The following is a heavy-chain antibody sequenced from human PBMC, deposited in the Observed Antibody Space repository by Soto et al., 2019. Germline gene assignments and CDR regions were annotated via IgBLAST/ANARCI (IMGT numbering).Heavy chain of an antibody. CDR3: ARDHHSYYDILTGYYPYYYYGMDV. CDR1: GFTFSSYG. Sequence: GGSLRLSCAASGFTFSSYGMHWVRQAPGKGLEWVAVIWYDGSNKYYADSVKGRFTISRDNSKNTLYLQMNSLRAEDTAVYYCARDHHSYYDILTGYYPYYYYGMDVWGQGTTVTVSS. CDR2: IWYDGSNK. J-gene: IGHJ6*02. D-gene: IGHD3-9*01. V-gene: IGHV3-33*01.